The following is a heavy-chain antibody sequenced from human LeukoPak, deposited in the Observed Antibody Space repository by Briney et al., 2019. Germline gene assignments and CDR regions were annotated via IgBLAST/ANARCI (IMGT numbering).Heavy chain of an antibody. CDR3: ARKMDSSCWYGSWGIDY. Sequence: GASVKVSCKASGYTFTGYYMHWVRQAPGQGLEWMGWINPNSGGTNYAQKFQGRVTMTRDTSISTAYMELSRLRSDDTAVYYCARKMDSSCWYGSWGIDYWGQGTLVTVSS. D-gene: IGHD6-19*01. CDR2: INPNSGGT. CDR1: GYTFTGYY. J-gene: IGHJ4*02. V-gene: IGHV1-2*02.